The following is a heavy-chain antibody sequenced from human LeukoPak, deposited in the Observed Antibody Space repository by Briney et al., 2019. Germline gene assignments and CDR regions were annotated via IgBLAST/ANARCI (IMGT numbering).Heavy chain of an antibody. CDR1: GYSISSGYY. J-gene: IGHJ4*02. Sequence: SETLSLTCAVSGYSISSGYYWGWIRQPPGKGLEWIGRIYHSGSTYYNPSLKSRVTISIDTSKNQFSLKLSSVTAAYTAVYYCARHRNYVPHLDYWGQGTLVTVSS. CDR3: ARHRNYVPHLDY. CDR2: IYHSGST. V-gene: IGHV4-38-2*01. D-gene: IGHD1-7*01.